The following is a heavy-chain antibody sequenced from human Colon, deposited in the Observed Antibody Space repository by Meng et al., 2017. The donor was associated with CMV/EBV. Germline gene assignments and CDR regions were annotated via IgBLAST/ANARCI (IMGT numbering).Heavy chain of an antibody. CDR1: GFTFNEYT. CDR3: ARSDVLADRLNWIDP. CDR2: ISRSSTYI. J-gene: IGHJ5*02. D-gene: IGHD2-21*01. V-gene: IGHV3-21*01. Sequence: SGFTFNEYTMMWVRQSPGKGPEWVSSISRSSTYIYYADSVKGRFTISRDNAKNSLFLQMNSLRVEDTAIYYCARSDVLADRLNWIDPWGQGTLVTVSS.